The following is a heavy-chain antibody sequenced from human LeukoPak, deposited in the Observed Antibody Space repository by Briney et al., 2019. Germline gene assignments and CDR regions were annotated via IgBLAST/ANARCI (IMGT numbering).Heavy chain of an antibody. Sequence: GGSLRLSCAASGFTFSTYGMHWVRQAPGRGLEWVAFIRYDGSVKYYADSVKGRFTISRDNSKNTLFLQMNSLRTEDTSLYYCAKDSGLPMVMTAQYYFDYWGQGTLVTVSS. CDR3: AKDSGLPMVMTAQYYFDY. J-gene: IGHJ4*02. CDR2: IRYDGSVK. CDR1: GFTFSTYG. D-gene: IGHD2-21*02. V-gene: IGHV3-30*02.